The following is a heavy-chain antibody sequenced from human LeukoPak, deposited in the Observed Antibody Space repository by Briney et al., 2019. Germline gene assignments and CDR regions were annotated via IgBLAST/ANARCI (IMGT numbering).Heavy chain of an antibody. V-gene: IGHV1-69*13. J-gene: IGHJ4*02. D-gene: IGHD4-17*01. CDR2: IIPIFGTA. CDR1: GGTFSSYA. Sequence: SVKVSCKASGGTFSSYAISWVRQAPGQGLEWMGGIIPIFGTANYAQKFQGRVTITADESTSTAYMELSSLRSEDTAVYYCASDYGDYDGPFDYWGQGTLVTVSS. CDR3: ASDYGDYDGPFDY.